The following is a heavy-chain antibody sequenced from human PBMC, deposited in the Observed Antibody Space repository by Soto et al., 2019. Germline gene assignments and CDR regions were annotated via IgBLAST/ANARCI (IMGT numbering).Heavy chain of an antibody. V-gene: IGHV3-21*01. CDR2: ISSSSSYI. CDR3: AREMSASSYKGVDY. D-gene: IGHD6-6*01. Sequence: EVQLVESGGGLVKPGGSLRLSCAASGFTFSSYSMNWVRQAPGKGLEGVSSISSSSSYIYYADSIKCRFTISTDNANNSLLLQMNSLRAEDTAVYYCAREMSASSYKGVDYWGQGTLVTVSS. J-gene: IGHJ4*02. CDR1: GFTFSSYS.